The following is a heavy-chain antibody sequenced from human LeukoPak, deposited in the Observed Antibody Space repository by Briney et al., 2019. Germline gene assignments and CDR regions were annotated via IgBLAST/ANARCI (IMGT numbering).Heavy chain of an antibody. CDR1: GGTFSSYA. J-gene: IGHJ4*02. V-gene: IGHV1-69*05. Sequence: ASVKVSCKASGGTFSSYAISWVRQAPGQGLEWMGGIIPIFGTANYAQKFQGRVTITTDESTSTAYMELSSLRSEDTAVYYCARGTFIIDFWSGYPFDYWGQGTLVTVSS. CDR3: ARGTFIIDFWSGYPFDY. D-gene: IGHD3-3*01. CDR2: IIPIFGTA.